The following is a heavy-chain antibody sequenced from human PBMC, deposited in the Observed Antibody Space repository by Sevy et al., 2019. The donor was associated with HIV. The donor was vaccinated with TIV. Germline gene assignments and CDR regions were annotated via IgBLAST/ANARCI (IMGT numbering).Heavy chain of an antibody. CDR1: GFTFSSYG. Sequence: GGSLRLSCAASGFTFSSYGMHWVRQAPGKGLEWVAFISYDGSNKYYADSVKGRFTISRDNSKNTLYLQMNSLRAGDTAVYYCAKGEDTAMGKIFDYWGQGTLVTVSS. CDR2: ISYDGSNK. V-gene: IGHV3-30*18. D-gene: IGHD5-18*01. CDR3: AKGEDTAMGKIFDY. J-gene: IGHJ4*02.